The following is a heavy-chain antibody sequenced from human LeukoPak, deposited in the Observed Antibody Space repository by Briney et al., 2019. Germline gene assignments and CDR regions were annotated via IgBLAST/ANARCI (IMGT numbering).Heavy chain of an antibody. J-gene: IGHJ3*02. D-gene: IGHD1-1*01. V-gene: IGHV3-7*01. Sequence: GGSLRLSCAASGFTFSSYWMSWVRQAPGKGLEWVANINQDGSSKYYVDSVKGRFTISRDNAKNSLYLQMNSLRAEDTAVYYCARSPKTGGDAFDIWGQGTMVTVSS. CDR2: INQDGSSK. CDR3: ARSPKTGGDAFDI. CDR1: GFTFSSYW.